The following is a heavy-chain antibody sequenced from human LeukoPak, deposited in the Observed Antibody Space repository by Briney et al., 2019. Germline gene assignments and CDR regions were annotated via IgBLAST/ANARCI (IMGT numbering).Heavy chain of an antibody. CDR3: ARQTDGASGGFDY. Sequence: GESLKISCKGSGYSFTSYWIGWVRQMPGKGLEWMGIIFPGDSDTSYSPSFQGQVTISADKSISTSYLQWSSLKASDTAMYYCARQTDGASGGFDYWGQGTLVTVSS. V-gene: IGHV5-51*01. D-gene: IGHD4-17*01. J-gene: IGHJ4*02. CDR1: GYSFTSYW. CDR2: IFPGDSDT.